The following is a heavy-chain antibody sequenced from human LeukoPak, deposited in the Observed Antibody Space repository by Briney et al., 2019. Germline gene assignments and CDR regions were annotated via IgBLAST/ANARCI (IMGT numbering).Heavy chain of an antibody. CDR3: VRRDNTGWNYFDY. Sequence: SETLSLTCTVSGGSINSHYWSWIRQPPGKGLEWVGDIYYKGSTNYNPSLNSRVTISVDTSKDNLSLKLTAVLAADPAIYYCVRRDNTGWNYFDYWGQGILVTVSS. D-gene: IGHD6-19*01. V-gene: IGHV4-59*08. CDR2: IYYKGST. J-gene: IGHJ4*02. CDR1: GGSINSHY.